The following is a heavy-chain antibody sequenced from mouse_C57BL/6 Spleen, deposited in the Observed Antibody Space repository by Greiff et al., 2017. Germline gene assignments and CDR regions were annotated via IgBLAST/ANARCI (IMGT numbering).Heavy chain of an antibody. Sequence: EVMLVESGGGLVQPGGSLSLSCAAPGFTFTDYYMSWVRQPPGKALEWLGFIRNKANGYTTEYSASVKGRFTISRDNSQSILYLQMNALRAEDSATYYCARSTVVAHWYFDVWGTGTTVTVSS. J-gene: IGHJ1*03. V-gene: IGHV7-3*01. CDR3: ARSTVVAHWYFDV. D-gene: IGHD1-1*01. CDR1: GFTFTDYY. CDR2: IRNKANGYTT.